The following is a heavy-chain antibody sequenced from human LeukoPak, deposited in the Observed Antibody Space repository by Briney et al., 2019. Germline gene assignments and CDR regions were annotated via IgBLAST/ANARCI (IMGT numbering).Heavy chain of an antibody. CDR1: GLTFSTYW. D-gene: IGHD1-26*01. CDR2: IKEDESAK. CDR3: ARDVGGSLDY. Sequence: GGSLRLSCAASGLTFSTYWMAWVRQAPGKGLEWVANIKEDESAKHQADSVKGRFTISRDNAQNSVYLQMSSLRGEDTAVYYCARDVGGSLDYWGQGTLVTVSS. V-gene: IGHV3-7*01. J-gene: IGHJ4*02.